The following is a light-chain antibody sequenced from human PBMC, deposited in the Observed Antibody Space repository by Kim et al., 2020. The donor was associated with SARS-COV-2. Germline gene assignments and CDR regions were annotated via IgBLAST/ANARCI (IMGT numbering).Light chain of an antibody. CDR3: SSYAGSNNFVV. CDR2: EVS. CDR1: RSHVGGYNY. J-gene: IGLJ2*01. Sequence: QSFTISCSGHRSHVGGYNYVSWYQQHTGKAPTLMIYEVSKRPSGVPDRFSGSKSGNTASLTVSGLQAEDEADYYCSSYAGSNNFVVFGGGTQLTVL. V-gene: IGLV2-8*01.